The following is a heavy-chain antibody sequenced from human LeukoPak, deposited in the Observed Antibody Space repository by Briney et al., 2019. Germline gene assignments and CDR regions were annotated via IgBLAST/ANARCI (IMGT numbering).Heavy chain of an antibody. CDR2: ISPSSDFI. CDR1: GFTFSSYN. CDR3: ARYTFRAVDI. V-gene: IGHV3-21*04. J-gene: IGHJ3*02. Sequence: GGSLRLSCAASGFTFSSYNMNWVRQAPGKGLEWVSSISPSSDFIYYADSVRGRFTISRDNANKSVLLEMNSLRAEDTAVYYCARYTFRAVDIWGQGTMVTVSS. D-gene: IGHD3-16*01.